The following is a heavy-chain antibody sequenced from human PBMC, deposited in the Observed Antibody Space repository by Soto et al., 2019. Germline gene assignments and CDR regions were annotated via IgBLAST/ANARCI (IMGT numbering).Heavy chain of an antibody. CDR3: ATGAFLEWFTAYYYYGMDV. CDR2: IRGSGGST. CDR1: GFTFSSYA. J-gene: IGHJ6*02. Sequence: GGSLRLSCAASGFTFSSYAMSWVRQAPGKGLEWVSAIRGSGGSTYEADSLKGRFTISRVNSKTTLYLQMNSLRDEVTAVYFCATGAFLEWFTAYYYYGMDVWGQGTTVTVSS. D-gene: IGHD3-3*02. V-gene: IGHV3-23*01.